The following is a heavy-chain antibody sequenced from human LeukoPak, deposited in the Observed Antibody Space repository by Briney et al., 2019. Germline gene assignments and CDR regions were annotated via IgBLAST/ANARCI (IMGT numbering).Heavy chain of an antibody. J-gene: IGHJ4*02. V-gene: IGHV3-30-3*01. D-gene: IGHD3-22*01. CDR2: ISYDGSNK. Sequence: GRSLRLSCAASGFTFSTYAMHWVRQAPGKGLEWVAVISYDGSNKYYADSVKGLFTISRDSSKNTLYLQMNSLRAEDTAVYYCARESNYYDSSGYYPYYFDYWGQGTLVTVSS. CDR3: ARESNYYDSSGYYPYYFDY. CDR1: GFTFSTYA.